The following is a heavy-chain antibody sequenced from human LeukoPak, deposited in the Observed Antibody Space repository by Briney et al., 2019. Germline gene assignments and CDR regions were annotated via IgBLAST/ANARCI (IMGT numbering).Heavy chain of an antibody. J-gene: IGHJ4*02. CDR2: ISGSGGST. Sequence: GSLRLSCAASGFTFSSYAMSWVRQAPGKGLEWVSAISGSGGSTYYADSVKGRFTTSRDNSKNTLYLQMNSPRAEDTAVYYCAKPYYDFWSGYSARDYWGQGTLVTVSS. V-gene: IGHV3-23*01. D-gene: IGHD3-3*01. CDR3: AKPYYDFWSGYSARDY. CDR1: GFTFSSYA.